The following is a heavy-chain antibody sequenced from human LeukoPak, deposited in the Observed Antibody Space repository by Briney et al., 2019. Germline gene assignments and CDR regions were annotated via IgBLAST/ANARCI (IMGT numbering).Heavy chain of an antibody. V-gene: IGHV7-4-1*02. J-gene: IGHJ4*02. D-gene: IGHD3-16*02. CDR3: ASIALVRNYDYVWGSYRYTDDFDY. Sequence: ASVKVSCKASGYTFTNYAMNWVRQAPGQGLEWMGWINTNTGNPTYAQGFTGRFVFSLDTSVSTAYLQISSLKAEDTAVYYCASIALVRNYDYVWGSYRYTDDFDYWGQGTLVTVSS. CDR1: GYTFTNYA. CDR2: INTNTGNP.